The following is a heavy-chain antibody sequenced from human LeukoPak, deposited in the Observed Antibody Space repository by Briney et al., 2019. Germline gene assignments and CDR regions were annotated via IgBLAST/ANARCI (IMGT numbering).Heavy chain of an antibody. Sequence: SETLSLTCAVYGGFFSGYYWSWIRQPPGKGLEWIGEINHSGSTNYNPSLKSRVTISVDTSKNQFSLELSSVTAADTAVYYCARAAGRPGYWGQGTLVTVSS. CDR3: ARAAGRPGY. CDR1: GGFFSGYY. CDR2: INHSGST. D-gene: IGHD2-15*01. V-gene: IGHV4-34*01. J-gene: IGHJ4*02.